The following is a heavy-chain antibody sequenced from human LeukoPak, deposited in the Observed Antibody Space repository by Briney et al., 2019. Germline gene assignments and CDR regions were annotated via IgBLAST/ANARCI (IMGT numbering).Heavy chain of an antibody. Sequence: GGSLRLSCAASGFTFSSYGMHWVRQAPGKGLEWVAFIRYDGSNKYYADPVKGRFTISRDNSKNTLYLQMNSLRAEDTAVYYCAKDLPPVLLWFGELFSPGVLDYWGQGTLVTVSS. CDR1: GFTFSSYG. V-gene: IGHV3-30*02. J-gene: IGHJ4*02. CDR3: AKDLPPVLLWFGELFSPGVLDY. CDR2: IRYDGSNK. D-gene: IGHD3-10*01.